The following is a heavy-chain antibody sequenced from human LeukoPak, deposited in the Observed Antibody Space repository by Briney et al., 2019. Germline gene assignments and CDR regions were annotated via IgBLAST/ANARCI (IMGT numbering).Heavy chain of an antibody. D-gene: IGHD3-22*01. V-gene: IGHV3-33*01. CDR1: GFTFGSYG. J-gene: IGHJ3*02. CDR2: IWYDGSNK. CDR3: AREYYYDSSLTFDI. Sequence: GGSLRLSCAASGFTFGSYGMDWVRQAPGKGLEWVAAIWYDGSNKHYADSVKGRFTISRDNSKNTLYLQMNSLRAEDTAVYYCAREYYYDSSLTFDIWGQGTMVTVSS.